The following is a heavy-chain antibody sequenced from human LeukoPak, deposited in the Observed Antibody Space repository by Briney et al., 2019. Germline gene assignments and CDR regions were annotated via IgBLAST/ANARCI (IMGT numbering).Heavy chain of an antibody. Sequence: GGSLRLSCAASGFTFSSYAMHWVRQAPGKGLEYVSAISSNGGSTYYANSVKGRFTISRYNSKNTLYLQMGSLRAEDMAVYYCARGGLGYYGSGSPGDVWGKGTTVTVSS. V-gene: IGHV3-64*01. J-gene: IGHJ6*04. CDR1: GFTFSSYA. CDR2: ISSNGGST. D-gene: IGHD3-10*01. CDR3: ARGGLGYYGSGSPGDV.